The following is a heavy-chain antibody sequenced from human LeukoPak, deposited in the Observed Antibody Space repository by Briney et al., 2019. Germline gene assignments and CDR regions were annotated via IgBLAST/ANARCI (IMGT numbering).Heavy chain of an antibody. J-gene: IGHJ4*02. CDR1: GGSISSYY. D-gene: IGHD3-3*01. CDR3: ARADFWSGSPAY. Sequence: SETLSLTCTVSGGSISSYYWSWIRQPPGKGLRGIGYIYYSGSTNYNPSLKSRVTISVDTSKNQFSLKLSSVTAADTAVYYCARADFWSGSPAYWGQGTLVTVSS. CDR2: IYYSGST. V-gene: IGHV4-59*08.